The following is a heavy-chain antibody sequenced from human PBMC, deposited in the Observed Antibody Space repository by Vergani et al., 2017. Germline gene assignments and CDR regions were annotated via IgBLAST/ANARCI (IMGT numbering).Heavy chain of an antibody. CDR2: ISWNSGSI. Sequence: EVQLVESGGGLVQPGRSLRLSCAASGFTFDDYAMHWVRQAPGKGLEWVSGISWNSGSIGYADSVKGRFTISRANAKNSLYLQMNSLRAEDTALYYCAKDIGGNSGGAFDIWGQGTMVTVSS. D-gene: IGHD4-23*01. CDR1: GFTFDDYA. J-gene: IGHJ3*02. CDR3: AKDIGGNSGGAFDI. V-gene: IGHV3-9*01.